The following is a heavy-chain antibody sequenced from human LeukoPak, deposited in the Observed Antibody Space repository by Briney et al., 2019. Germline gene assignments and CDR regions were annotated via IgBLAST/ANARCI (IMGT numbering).Heavy chain of an antibody. CDR3: ARDRLQYWFDP. Sequence: GASVKVSCKASGYTFTSYDINWVRQATGQGLEWMGGIIPIFGTANYAQKFQGRVTITADESTSTAYMELSSLRSEDTAVYYCARDRLQYWFDPWGQGTLVTVSS. CDR1: GYTFTSYD. J-gene: IGHJ5*02. CDR2: IIPIFGTA. D-gene: IGHD4-11*01. V-gene: IGHV1-69*13.